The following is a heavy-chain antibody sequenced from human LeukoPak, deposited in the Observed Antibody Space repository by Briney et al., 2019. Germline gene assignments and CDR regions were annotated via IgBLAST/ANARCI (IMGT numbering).Heavy chain of an antibody. D-gene: IGHD3-9*01. V-gene: IGHV4-59*01. CDR3: ARYGYYDILTGYPFGIFDY. CDR1: GGSISNYY. J-gene: IGHJ4*02. Sequence: SETLSLTCTVSGGSISNYYWSWIRQPPGKGLEWIGYIYYSGSTNYNPSLKSRVTISVDTSKNQFSLKLSSVTAADTAVYYCARYGYYDILTGYPFGIFDYWGQGTLVTVSS. CDR2: IYYSGST.